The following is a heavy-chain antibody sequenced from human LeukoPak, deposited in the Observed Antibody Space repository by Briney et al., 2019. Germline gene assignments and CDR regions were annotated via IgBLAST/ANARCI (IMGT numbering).Heavy chain of an antibody. CDR2: IYYSGST. D-gene: IGHD5-12*01. CDR3: ARDGIDGGYALLTTPSFDY. J-gene: IGHJ4*02. Sequence: SETLSLTCTVSGGSISSYYWSWIRQPPGKGLEWIGYIYYSGSTYYNPSLKSRVTISVDTSKNQFSLKLSSVTAADTAVYYCARDGIDGGYALLTTPSFDYWGQGTLVTVSS. V-gene: IGHV4-59*12. CDR1: GGSISSYY.